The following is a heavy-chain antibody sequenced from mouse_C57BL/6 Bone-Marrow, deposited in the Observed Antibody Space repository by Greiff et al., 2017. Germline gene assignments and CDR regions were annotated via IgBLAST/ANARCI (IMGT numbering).Heavy chain of an antibody. CDR3: TGGGPAWFAF. CDR2: ISLTSDNYAT. V-gene: IGHV6-3*01. CDR1: GFTFSNYW. D-gene: IGHD3-3*01. J-gene: IGHJ3*01. Sequence: EVKLQASGGGLVQPGGSMKLSCVASGFTFSNYWMNWVRQSPEKGLEWVAQISLTSDNYATHYVASVKGRFTISRDDSKSTVYLQMNNLRAEDTGIYYCTGGGPAWFAFWGQGTLVTVSA.